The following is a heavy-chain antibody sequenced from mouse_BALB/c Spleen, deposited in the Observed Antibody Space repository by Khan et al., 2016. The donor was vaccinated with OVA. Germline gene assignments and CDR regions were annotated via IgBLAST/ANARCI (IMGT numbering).Heavy chain of an antibody. D-gene: IGHD2-10*01. CDR2: LFPGDGST. Sequence: QVRLQQSGAELVKPGASVNLSCKASSYTFTNYDINWVRQRPEQGLEWIGWLFPGDGSTKYNEKFKGKATLTTDKSSSTAYMQLSRLTSEDSAVYFCARRRGTYDYWGQGTTLTVSS. CDR3: ARRRGTYDY. V-gene: IGHV1-85*01. CDR1: SYTFTNYD. J-gene: IGHJ2*01.